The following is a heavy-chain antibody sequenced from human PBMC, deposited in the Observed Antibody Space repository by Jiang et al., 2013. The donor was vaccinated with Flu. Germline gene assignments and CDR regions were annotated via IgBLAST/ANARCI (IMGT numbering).Heavy chain of an antibody. Sequence: SGAEVKKPGTSVKVSCKASGFTFTSSAMQWVRQARGQRLEWIGWIVVGSGNTNYAQKFQERVTITRDMSTSTAYMELSSLRSEDTAVYYCAADLNVVVPAAMPVLNWNYDYWGQGTLVTVSS. CDR3: AADLNVVVPAAMPVLNWNYDY. CDR2: IVVGSGNT. V-gene: IGHV1-58*02. CDR1: GFTFTSSA. D-gene: IGHD2-2*01. J-gene: IGHJ4*02.